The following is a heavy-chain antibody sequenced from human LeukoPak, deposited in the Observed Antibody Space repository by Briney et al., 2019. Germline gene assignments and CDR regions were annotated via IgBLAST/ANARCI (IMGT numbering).Heavy chain of an antibody. Sequence: PGGSLRLSCAASGFTFSNYSMNWVRQALGKGLEWVSSISGSNSYIYYADSVRGRFTISRDNAKNSLYLQMNSLRADDTAMYYCARDADDYYDSSALNWFDPWGQGTLVTVSS. CDR1: GFTFSNYS. J-gene: IGHJ5*02. CDR3: ARDADDYYDSSALNWFDP. D-gene: IGHD3-22*01. V-gene: IGHV3-21*01. CDR2: ISGSNSYI.